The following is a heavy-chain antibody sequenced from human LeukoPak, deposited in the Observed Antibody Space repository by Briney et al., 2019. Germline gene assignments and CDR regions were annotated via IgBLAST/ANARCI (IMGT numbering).Heavy chain of an antibody. CDR1: GFTYSSCA. D-gene: IGHD7-27*01. CDR2: ISSSGDNT. CDR3: ARDVPWGDYYYMDV. Sequence: GGSLRLSCVASGFTYSSCAMTWVRQAPGKGLEWVSLISSSGDNTYYADSVEGRFTISRDNAKNSLYLQMNSLRAEDTALYHCARDVPWGDYYYMDVWGKGTTVTVSS. J-gene: IGHJ6*03. V-gene: IGHV3-23*01.